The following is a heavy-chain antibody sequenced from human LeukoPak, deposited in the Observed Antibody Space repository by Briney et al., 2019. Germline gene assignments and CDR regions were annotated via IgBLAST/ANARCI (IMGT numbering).Heavy chain of an antibody. Sequence: GGSLRLSCVASGFTFRNSWMHWLRRAPGKGLVWVSRISADGSDTIYADSVQGRFIISRDNAKNTLFLQMNSLRAEDTAVYYCARDRGGSGPTTTDYWGQGTLVTVSS. CDR2: ISADGSDT. V-gene: IGHV3-74*01. CDR1: GFTFRNSW. D-gene: IGHD6-19*01. J-gene: IGHJ4*02. CDR3: ARDRGGSGPTTTDY.